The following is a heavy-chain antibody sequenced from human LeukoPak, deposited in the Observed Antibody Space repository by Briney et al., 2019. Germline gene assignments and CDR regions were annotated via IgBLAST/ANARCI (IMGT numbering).Heavy chain of an antibody. CDR1: GFTFSSYS. CDR2: ISSSSSYI. CDR3: AIYSYYYDSSGYSHYGMDV. V-gene: IGHV3-21*01. Sequence: GGSLRLSCAASGFTFSSYSMNWVRQAPGKGLEWVSSISSSSSYIYYADSVKGRFTISRDNAKNSLYLQMNSLRAEDTAVYYCAIYSYYYDSSGYSHYGMDVWGQGTTVTVSS. D-gene: IGHD3-22*01. J-gene: IGHJ6*02.